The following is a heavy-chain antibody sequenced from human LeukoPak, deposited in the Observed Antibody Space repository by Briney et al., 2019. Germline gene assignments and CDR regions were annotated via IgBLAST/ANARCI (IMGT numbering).Heavy chain of an antibody. Sequence: GGSLRLSCAASGFTFNIYPLHWVRQAPGKGLEWVTLISYDGNKIYYADSVKGRFTISRDNSKNTLYLQMNNLRAEDTAVYYCASVPGIAAAGTCYWGQGTLVTVSS. J-gene: IGHJ4*02. V-gene: IGHV3-30-3*01. CDR3: ASVPGIAAAGTCY. D-gene: IGHD6-13*01. CDR2: ISYDGNKI. CDR1: GFTFNIYP.